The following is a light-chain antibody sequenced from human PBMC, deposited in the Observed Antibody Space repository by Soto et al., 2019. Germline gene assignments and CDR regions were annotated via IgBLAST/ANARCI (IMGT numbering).Light chain of an antibody. CDR3: QQYGSSGT. J-gene: IGKJ1*01. CDR1: QSGSNNY. CDR2: GAS. Sequence: EIVLAQSPGTLSLSPGARATLSCRASQSGSNNYLAWYQQKPGQAPRLLIYGASNRATGIPDRFSGSGSGTDFTLTISRLEPEDFAVYYCQQYGSSGTFGQGTKVDIK. V-gene: IGKV3-20*01.